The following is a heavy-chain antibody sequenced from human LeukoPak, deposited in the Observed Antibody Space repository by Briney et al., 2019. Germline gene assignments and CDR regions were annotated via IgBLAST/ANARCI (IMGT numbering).Heavy chain of an antibody. Sequence: ASVKVSCKASGYTFTSYDINWVRQATGQGLEWMGWMNPNSGNTGYAQKFQGRVTMTRNTSISTAYMELSSLRSEDTAVYYCARGSPYDFWSGYPFFYYGMDVWGQGTTATVSS. CDR2: MNPNSGNT. CDR3: ARGSPYDFWSGYPFFYYGMDV. J-gene: IGHJ6*02. V-gene: IGHV1-8*01. CDR1: GYTFTSYD. D-gene: IGHD3-3*01.